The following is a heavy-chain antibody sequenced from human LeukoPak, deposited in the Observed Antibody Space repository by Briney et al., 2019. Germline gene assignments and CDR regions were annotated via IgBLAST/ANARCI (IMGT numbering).Heavy chain of an antibody. V-gene: IGHV3-11*04. CDR2: ISSSGSTI. CDR1: GFTFSDCY. J-gene: IGHJ4*02. CDR3: ARDEYYYDSSTGFDY. Sequence: PGGSLRLSCAASGFTFSDCYMSWIRQAPGKGLEWVSYISSSGSTIYYADSVKGRFTISRDNAKNSLCLQMNSLRAEDTAVYYCARDEYYYDSSTGFDYWGQGTLVTVSS. D-gene: IGHD3-22*01.